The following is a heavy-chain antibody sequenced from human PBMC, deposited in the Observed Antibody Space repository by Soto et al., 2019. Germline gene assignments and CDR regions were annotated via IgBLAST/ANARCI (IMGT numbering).Heavy chain of an antibody. J-gene: IGHJ4*02. CDR1: GYSFTSYG. D-gene: IGHD3-10*01. V-gene: IGHV1-18*01. Sequence: QVQLVQSGAEVKKPGASVKVSCKASGYSFTSYGISWVRQAPGQGLEWIGWISAYNGNTKYAQKFQGRVTMTTDTSTSTAYIELRSLTSDDTAVYFCARDLGGVPDYWGQGTLVTVSS. CDR3: ARDLGGVPDY. CDR2: ISAYNGNT.